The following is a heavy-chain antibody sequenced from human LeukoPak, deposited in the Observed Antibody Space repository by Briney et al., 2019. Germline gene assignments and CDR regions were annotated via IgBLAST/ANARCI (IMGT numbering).Heavy chain of an antibody. J-gene: IGHJ4*02. CDR2: VLSDGNNK. D-gene: IGHD2-15*01. V-gene: IGHV3-33*01. Sequence: GGSLRLSCAASGFTFSTYGMHWVRLAPGKGLEWVAVVLSDGNNKYYADSVKGRFTISRDNSKNTVYLQMNSLTAEDTAVYYCARYVVGASRFYFDYWGQGTLVTVSS. CDR3: ARYVVGASRFYFDY. CDR1: GFTFSTYG.